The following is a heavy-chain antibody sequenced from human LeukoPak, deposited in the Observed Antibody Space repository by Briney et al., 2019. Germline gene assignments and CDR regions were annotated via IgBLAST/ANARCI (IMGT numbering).Heavy chain of an antibody. CDR3: VRSKDIVVVPAAGRFDP. V-gene: IGHV1-18*01. Sequence: ASVKVSCKASGYTFTSYGISWVRQAPGQGLEWMGWISAYNGNTNYAQKLQGRVTMTTDTSTSTAYMELRSLRSDDTAVYYCVRSKDIVVVPAAGRFDPWGQGTLVTVSS. J-gene: IGHJ5*02. D-gene: IGHD2-2*01. CDR2: ISAYNGNT. CDR1: GYTFTSYG.